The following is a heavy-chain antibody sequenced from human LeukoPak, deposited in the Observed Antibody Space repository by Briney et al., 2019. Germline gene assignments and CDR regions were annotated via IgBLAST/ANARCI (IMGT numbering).Heavy chain of an antibody. Sequence: GGSLRLSCAASGFTFRSYTMNWVRQAPGKGLEWVSYISSSGTTIYYADSVKGRFTISRDNAKNSLFLQVNSLRAEDTAVYYCARSSGTYHFDYWGQGTLVTVSS. CDR1: GFTFRSYT. CDR2: ISSSGTTI. CDR3: ARSSGTYHFDY. J-gene: IGHJ4*02. V-gene: IGHV3-48*04. D-gene: IGHD1-26*01.